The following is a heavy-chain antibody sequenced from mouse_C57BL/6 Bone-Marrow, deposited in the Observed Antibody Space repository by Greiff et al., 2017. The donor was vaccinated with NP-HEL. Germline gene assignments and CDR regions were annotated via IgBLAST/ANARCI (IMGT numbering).Heavy chain of an antibody. CDR3: ARRDYFDY. V-gene: IGHV1-55*01. CDR1: GYTFTSYW. CDR2: IYPGSGST. Sequence: QVQLQQPGAELVKPGASVKMSCKASGYTFTSYWITWVKQRPGQGLEWIGDIYPGSGSTNYNEKFKSKATLTVYTSSSTAYMQLSSLTSEDSAVYYCARRDYFDYWGQGTTLTVSS. J-gene: IGHJ2*01.